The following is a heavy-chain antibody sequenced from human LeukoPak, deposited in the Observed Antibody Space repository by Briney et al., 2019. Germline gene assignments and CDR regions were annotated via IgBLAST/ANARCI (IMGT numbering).Heavy chain of an antibody. J-gene: IGHJ6*02. Sequence: ASVKVSCKASGYTFTGYYMHWVRQAPGQGLEWMGWINPNSGGTNYAQKFQGRVTMTRDTSISTAYMELSRLRSDDTAVYYCARDLYSGPYYDSSGYSPKYYYYGMDVWGQGTTVTVSS. D-gene: IGHD3-22*01. V-gene: IGHV1-2*02. CDR3: ARDLYSGPYYDSSGYSPKYYYYGMDV. CDR2: INPNSGGT. CDR1: GYTFTGYY.